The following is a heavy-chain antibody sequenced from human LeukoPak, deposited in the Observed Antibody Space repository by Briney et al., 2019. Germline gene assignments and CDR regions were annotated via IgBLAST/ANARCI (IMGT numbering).Heavy chain of an antibody. CDR1: GFTFSNYA. CDR2: ITGSGDTT. Sequence: GGSLRLSCAVSGFTFSNYALSWVRQAPGKGLEWLSAITGSGDTTYYADSVKGRFTVSRDISKNTLYLQMNSLRAEDTALYYCAKGITAADTGLDYWGQGTLVTVSS. V-gene: IGHV3-23*01. D-gene: IGHD6-13*01. J-gene: IGHJ4*02. CDR3: AKGITAADTGLDY.